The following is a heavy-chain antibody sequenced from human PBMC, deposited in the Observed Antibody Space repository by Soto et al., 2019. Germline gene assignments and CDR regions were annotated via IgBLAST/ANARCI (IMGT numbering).Heavy chain of an antibody. Sequence: SVKVSCKASGGTFSSYAISWVRQAPGQGLEWMGGIIPIFGTANYAQKFQGRVTITADKSTSTAYMELSSLRSEDTAVYYCASAIGVPAAGYYYSGMDVWGQGTTVTVSS. CDR2: IIPIFGTA. CDR3: ASAIGVPAAGYYYSGMDV. CDR1: GGTFSSYA. V-gene: IGHV1-69*06. J-gene: IGHJ6*02. D-gene: IGHD2-2*01.